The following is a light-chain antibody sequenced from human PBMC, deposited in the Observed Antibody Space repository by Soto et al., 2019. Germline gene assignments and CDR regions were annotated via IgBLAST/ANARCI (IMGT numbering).Light chain of an antibody. Sequence: QSALTQPASVSGSPGQSITISCTGTSSDVGSYNLVSWYQQHPGKAPKVMIFEGSKRPSGVSNRFSGSKSGNTASLTISGLQAEDEADYYCCSYADSSTFVVFGGGTKLTVL. CDR3: CSYADSSTFVV. V-gene: IGLV2-23*03. CDR2: EGS. CDR1: SSDVGSYNL. J-gene: IGLJ2*01.